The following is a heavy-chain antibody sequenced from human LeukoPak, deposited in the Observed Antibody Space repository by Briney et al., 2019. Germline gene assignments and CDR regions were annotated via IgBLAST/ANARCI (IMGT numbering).Heavy chain of an antibody. Sequence: ASVKVSCKASGYTFTVYYIHWVRQAPGQGLECMVWINPNRVGTNYAQKFQGRVTMTRDTSISTAYMELSRLRSDDTAVYYCARVGEYPYYFDYWGQGTLVTASS. J-gene: IGHJ4*02. D-gene: IGHD3-16*01. CDR1: GYTFTVYY. V-gene: IGHV1-2*02. CDR2: INPNRVGT. CDR3: ARVGEYPYYFDY.